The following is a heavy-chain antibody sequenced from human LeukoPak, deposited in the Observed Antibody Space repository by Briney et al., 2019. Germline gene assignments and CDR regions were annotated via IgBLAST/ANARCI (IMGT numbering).Heavy chain of an antibody. CDR1: GGSISSGSYY. D-gene: IGHD7-27*01. CDR3: ARALTGDFDY. J-gene: IGHJ4*02. Sequence: PSQTLSLTCTVSGGSISSGSYYWSRIRQPAGKGLEWIGRIYTSGSTNYNPSLKSRVTISVDTSKNQFSLKLSSVTAADTAVHYCARALTGDFDYWGQGTLVTVSS. V-gene: IGHV4-61*02. CDR2: IYTSGST.